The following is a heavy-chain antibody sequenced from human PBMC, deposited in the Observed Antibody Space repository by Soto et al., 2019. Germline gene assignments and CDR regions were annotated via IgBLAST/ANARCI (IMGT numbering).Heavy chain of an antibody. CDR1: GGTFSSYA. J-gene: IGHJ6*02. CDR3: ARDGGIVATIDGSYYYYGMDV. CDR2: IIPIFGTP. V-gene: IGHV1-69*01. Sequence: QVQLVQSGAEVKKPGSSVKVSCKASGGTFSSYAISWVRQAPGQGLEWMGGIIPIFGTPNYAQKFQGRVTITADESTSTAYMELSSLRSEDTAVYYCARDGGIVATIDGSYYYYGMDVWGQGTTVTVSS. D-gene: IGHD5-12*01.